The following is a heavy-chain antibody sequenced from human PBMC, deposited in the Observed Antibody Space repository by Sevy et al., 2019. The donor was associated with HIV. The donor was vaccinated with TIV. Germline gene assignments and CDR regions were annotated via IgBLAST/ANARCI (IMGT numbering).Heavy chain of an antibody. J-gene: IGHJ6*04. CDR1: GFTFSIYE. CDR3: ASQYYGSGGGVMDV. V-gene: IGHV3-48*03. D-gene: IGHD3-10*01. Sequence: GGSLRLSCAASGFTFSIYEMNWVRQAPGKGLEWVSYISSSGSIIYYADSVKGRFTISRDNAKNSLYLQMHSLRAEDTAVYYCASQYYGSGGGVMDVWGKGTTVTVSS. CDR2: ISSSGSII.